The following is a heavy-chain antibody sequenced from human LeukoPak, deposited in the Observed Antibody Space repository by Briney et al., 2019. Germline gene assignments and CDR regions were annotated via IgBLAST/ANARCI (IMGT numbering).Heavy chain of an antibody. V-gene: IGHV4-38-2*02. J-gene: IGHJ4*02. CDR2: IYHSGST. D-gene: IGHD3-9*01. CDR3: ARDRVTGYYRVVFDY. CDR1: GYSISSGYY. Sequence: PSETLSLTCTVSGYSISSGYYWGWIRQPPGKGLEWIGSIYHSGSTYYNPSLKSRVTISVDTSKNQFSLKLSSVTAADTAVYYCARDRVTGYYRVVFDYWGQGTLVTVSS.